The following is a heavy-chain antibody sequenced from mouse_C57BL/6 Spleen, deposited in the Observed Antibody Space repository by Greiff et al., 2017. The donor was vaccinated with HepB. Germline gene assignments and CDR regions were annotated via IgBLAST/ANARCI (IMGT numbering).Heavy chain of an antibody. V-gene: IGHV5-16*01. J-gene: IGHJ1*03. CDR3: AREEEAPHWYFDV. CDR1: GFTFSDYY. Sequence: DVKLVESEGGLVQPGSSMKLSCTASGFTFSDYYMAWVRQVPEKGLEWVANINYDGSSTYYLDSLKSRFIISRDNAKNILYLQMSSLKSEDTATYYCAREEEAPHWYFDVWGTGTTVTVSS. CDR2: INYDGSST.